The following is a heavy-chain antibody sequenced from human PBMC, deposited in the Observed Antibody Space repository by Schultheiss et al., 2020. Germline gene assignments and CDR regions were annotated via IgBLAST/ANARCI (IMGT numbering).Heavy chain of an antibody. Sequence: GGSLRLSCAASGFTFSDYYMSWIRQAPGKGLEWVSYISSSGSTIYYADSVKGRFTISRDNSKNTLYLQMNSLRAEDTAVYYCAKSDSGTHFDYWGQGTLVTVSS. CDR1: GFTFSDYY. CDR2: ISSSGSTI. CDR3: AKSDSGTHFDY. V-gene: IGHV3-11*04. D-gene: IGHD1-26*01. J-gene: IGHJ4*02.